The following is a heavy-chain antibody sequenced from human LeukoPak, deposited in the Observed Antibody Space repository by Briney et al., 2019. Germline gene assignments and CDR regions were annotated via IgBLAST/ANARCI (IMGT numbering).Heavy chain of an antibody. D-gene: IGHD3-10*01. V-gene: IGHV4-59*01. CDR3: ARVALWFGVGWFDP. CDR2: IYYSGST. Sequence: PSETLSLTCTVSGGSISSYYWSWIRQPPGKGLEWIGYIYYSGSTNYNPSLKSRVTISVDTSKNQFSLKLSSVTAADTAVYYCARVALWFGVGWFDPWGQGTLVTVSS. CDR1: GGSISSYY. J-gene: IGHJ5*02.